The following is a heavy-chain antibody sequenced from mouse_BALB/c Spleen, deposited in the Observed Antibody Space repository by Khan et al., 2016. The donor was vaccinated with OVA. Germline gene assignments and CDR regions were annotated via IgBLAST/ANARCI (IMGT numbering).Heavy chain of an antibody. J-gene: IGHJ2*01. V-gene: IGHV1-7*01. CDR1: GYTFTTYW. CDR3: TRDRIDY. Sequence: QVQLKQSGAELAKPGASVKMSCKASGYTFTTYWMHWVKQRPGQGLEWIGYINPTSGCTDYNDKFKDRATLSADKSSSTAYMQLNSLTSEDSAVYYCTRDRIDYWGQGTTLTVSS. CDR2: INPTSGCT.